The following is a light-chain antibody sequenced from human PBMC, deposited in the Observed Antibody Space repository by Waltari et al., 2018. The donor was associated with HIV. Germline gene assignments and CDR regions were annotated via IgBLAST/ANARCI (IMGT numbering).Light chain of an antibody. CDR1: SRDVGGYDH. CDR2: EVY. V-gene: IGLV2-14*01. CDR3: SSYTSSNTLV. Sequence: QSALTQTASVSGSPGQSLTLSCTGTSRDVGGYDHVSWYQQHPGKAPKLVIYEVYNRPSGISHRFSGSKSGNTASLTISGLQAEDEADYFCSSYTSSNTLVFGGGTKVTVL. J-gene: IGLJ2*01.